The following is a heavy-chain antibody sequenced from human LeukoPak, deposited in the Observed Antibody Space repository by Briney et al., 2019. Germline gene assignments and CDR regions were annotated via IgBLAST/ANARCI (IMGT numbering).Heavy chain of an antibody. CDR2: VSYSGST. J-gene: IGHJ4*02. CDR1: GDSVTTVTSY. Sequence: SETLSLTCTVSGDSVTTVTSYWGWLRQPPGRDLEWIATVSYSGSTYYNPSLKSRVTISVDESKNHFSLQLTSVTAADTAVYFCARDSDNGRFFLWGQGTVVTVSS. CDR3: ARDSDNGRFFL. D-gene: IGHD1-1*01. V-gene: IGHV4-39*07.